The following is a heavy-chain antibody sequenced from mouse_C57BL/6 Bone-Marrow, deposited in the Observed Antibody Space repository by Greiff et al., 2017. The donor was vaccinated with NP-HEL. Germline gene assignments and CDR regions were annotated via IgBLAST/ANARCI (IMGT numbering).Heavy chain of an antibody. D-gene: IGHD2-5*01. V-gene: IGHV3-6*01. CDR2: ISYDGSN. CDR1: GYSITSGYY. Sequence: ESGPGLVKPSQSLSLTCSVTGYSITSGYYWNWIRQFPGNKLEWMGYISYDGSNNYNPSLKNRISITRDTSKNQFFLKLNSVTTEDTATYYCARAYSNYYYAMDYWGQGTSVTVSS. CDR3: ARAYSNYYYAMDY. J-gene: IGHJ4*01.